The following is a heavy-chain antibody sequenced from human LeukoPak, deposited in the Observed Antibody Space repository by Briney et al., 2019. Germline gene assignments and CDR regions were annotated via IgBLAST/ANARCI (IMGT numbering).Heavy chain of an antibody. J-gene: IGHJ4*02. CDR3: ARGRYIPLTL. CDR2: IYHSGST. CDR1: GGSISSGGYS. V-gene: IGHV4-30-2*01. Sequence: PSETLSLTCAVSGGSISSGGYSWSWIRQPPGKGLEWIGYIYHSGSTYYNPSLKSRVTISVDRSKNQFSLKLSSVTAADTAVYYCARGRYIPLTLWGQGTLVTVSS. D-gene: IGHD1-14*01.